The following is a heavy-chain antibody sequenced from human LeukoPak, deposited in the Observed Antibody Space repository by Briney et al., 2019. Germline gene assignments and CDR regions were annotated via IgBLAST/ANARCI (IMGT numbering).Heavy chain of an antibody. J-gene: IGHJ4*02. Sequence: ASVKVSCKASGYTFTTFAMNWVRQAPGQGLEWMGGIIPIFGTANYAQKFQGRVTITADESTSTAYMELSSLRSEDTAVYYCALSQQWLFRWGQGTLVTVSS. CDR3: ALSQQWLFR. V-gene: IGHV1-69*13. D-gene: IGHD3-22*01. CDR2: IIPIFGTA. CDR1: GYTFTTFA.